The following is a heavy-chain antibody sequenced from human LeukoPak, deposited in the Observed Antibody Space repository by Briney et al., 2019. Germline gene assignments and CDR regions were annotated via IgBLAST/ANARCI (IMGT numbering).Heavy chain of an antibody. Sequence: SLRLSCAASGFTFDDYAMHWVRQAPGKGLEWVSGISWNSGSIGYADSVKGRFTISRDNSKNTLYLQMNSLRAEDTAVYYCAKDTRQLDAFDIWGQGTMVTVSS. J-gene: IGHJ3*02. CDR1: GFTFDDYA. D-gene: IGHD6-13*01. CDR3: AKDTRQLDAFDI. V-gene: IGHV3-9*01. CDR2: ISWNSGSI.